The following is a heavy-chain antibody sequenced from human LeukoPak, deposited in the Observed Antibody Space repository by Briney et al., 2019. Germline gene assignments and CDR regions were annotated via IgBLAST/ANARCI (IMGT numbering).Heavy chain of an antibody. J-gene: IGHJ2*01. V-gene: IGHV4-39*01. CDR3: ARHGRPVGTDWYFDL. D-gene: IGHD6-6*01. CDR2: IYYSGST. CDR1: GGSISSSSYY. Sequence: SETLSLTCTVSGGSISSSSYYWGGIRQPPGKGLEWIGSIYYSGSTYYNPSLKSRVTILLGTSKNQFSLKLTSMTAADTAVYYCARHGRPVGTDWYFDLWGRGTLVTVSS.